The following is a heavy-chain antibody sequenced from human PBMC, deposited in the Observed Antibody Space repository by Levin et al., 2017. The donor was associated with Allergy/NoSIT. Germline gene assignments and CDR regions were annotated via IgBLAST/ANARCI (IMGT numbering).Heavy chain of an antibody. CDR3: ARVGVGTVVVPAAMVVGWYFDL. V-gene: IGHV4-59*01. J-gene: IGHJ2*01. CDR2: IYYSGST. Sequence: SETLSLTCTVSGGSISSYYWSWIRQPPGKGLEWIGYIYYSGSTNYNPSLKSRVTISVDTSKNQFSLKLSSVTAADTAVYYCARVGVGTVVVPAAMVVGWYFDLWGRGTLVTVSS. D-gene: IGHD2-2*01. CDR1: GGSISSYY.